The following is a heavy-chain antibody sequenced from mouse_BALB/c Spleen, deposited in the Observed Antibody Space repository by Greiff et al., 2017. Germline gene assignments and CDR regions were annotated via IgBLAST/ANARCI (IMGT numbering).Heavy chain of an antibody. Sequence: EVKLVESGGGLVQPGGSRKLSCAASGFTFSSFGMHWVRQAPEKGLEWVAYISSGSSTIYYADTVKGRFTISRDNPKNTLFLQMTSLRSEDTAMYYCARSLITTVVDDWGQGTTLTVSS. J-gene: IGHJ2*01. CDR2: ISSGSSTI. D-gene: IGHD1-1*01. CDR3: ARSLITTVVDD. CDR1: GFTFSSFG. V-gene: IGHV5-17*02.